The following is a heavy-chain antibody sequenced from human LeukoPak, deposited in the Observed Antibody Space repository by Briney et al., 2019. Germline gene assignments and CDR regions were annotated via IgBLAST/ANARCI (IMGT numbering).Heavy chain of an antibody. D-gene: IGHD5-12*01. J-gene: IGHJ5*02. CDR1: GYTFTSYD. CDR2: MNPNSGNT. CDR3: ARVRHRSGYGNNWFDP. Sequence: GASVKVSCKASGYTFTSYDINWVRQATGQGLEWMGWMNPNSGNTGYAQKFQGRVTMTRNTSISTAYMELSSLRSEDTAVYYCARVRHRSGYGNNWFDPWGQGTLVTVSS. V-gene: IGHV1-8*01.